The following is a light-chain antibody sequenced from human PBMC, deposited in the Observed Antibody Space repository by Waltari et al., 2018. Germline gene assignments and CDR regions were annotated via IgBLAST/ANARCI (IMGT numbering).Light chain of an antibody. CDR1: QSISMY. Sequence: DIQMTQSPSSLSASVGDRVTITCQASQSISMYLNVYKQKPGKAPKPLIYAAYSLQSGVPSRFSGSGSGTDFTLTISSLQPGDIATYYRQQSYSTPYTFGQGTKLEIK. CDR2: AAY. V-gene: IGKV1-39*01. J-gene: IGKJ2*01. CDR3: QQSYSTPYT.